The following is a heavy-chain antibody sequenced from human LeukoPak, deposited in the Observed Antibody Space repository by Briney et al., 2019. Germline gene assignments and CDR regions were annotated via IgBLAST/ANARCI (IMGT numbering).Heavy chain of an antibody. CDR3: ARTPLGWFGEFGKAFDI. V-gene: IGHV1-18*01. D-gene: IGHD3-10*01. CDR1: GYTFTSYG. Sequence: ASVKVSCKASGYTFTSYGISWVRQAPGQGLEWMGWISAYNGNTNYAQKLQGRVTMTTDTSTSTAYMELSRLRSDDTAVYYCARTPLGWFGEFGKAFDIWGQGTMVTVSS. J-gene: IGHJ3*02. CDR2: ISAYNGNT.